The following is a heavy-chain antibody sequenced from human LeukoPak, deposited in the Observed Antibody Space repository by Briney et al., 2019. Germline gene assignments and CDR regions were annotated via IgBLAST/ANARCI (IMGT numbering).Heavy chain of an antibody. CDR1: GFTFSSYS. V-gene: IGHV3-21*01. Sequence: GGSLRLSCAASGFTFSSYSMNWVRQAPGKGLEWVSSISSSISYIYYADSVKGRFTISRDNAKNSLYLQMNSLRAEDTAVYYCARDRGGWQFDYWGQGTLVTVSS. CDR2: ISSSISYI. CDR3: ARDRGGWQFDY. D-gene: IGHD6-19*01. J-gene: IGHJ4*02.